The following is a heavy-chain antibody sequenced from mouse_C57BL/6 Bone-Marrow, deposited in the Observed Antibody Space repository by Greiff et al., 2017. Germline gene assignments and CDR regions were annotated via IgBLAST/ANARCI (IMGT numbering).Heavy chain of an antibody. V-gene: IGHV1-47*01. Sequence: QVQLKQSGAELVKPGASVKMSCKASGYTFTTYPIEWMKQNHGKSLEWIGNFHPYNDDTKYNEKFKGKATLTVEKSSSTVYLELSRLTSDDSAVYYCERGDYEYDGGGYYYAMDYWGQGTSVTVSS. D-gene: IGHD2-4*01. CDR3: ERGDYEYDGGGYYYAMDY. CDR2: FHPYNDDT. J-gene: IGHJ4*01. CDR1: GYTFTTYP.